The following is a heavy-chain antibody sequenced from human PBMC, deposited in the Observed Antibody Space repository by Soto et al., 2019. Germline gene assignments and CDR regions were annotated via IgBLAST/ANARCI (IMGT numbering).Heavy chain of an antibody. J-gene: IGHJ4*02. CDR2: VNHGGVS. Sequence: SETLSLTCAVYGGSFSGYYWRWIRQPPGKGLEWIGQVNHGGVSNYNPSLNSRVTISVDASKNQFSLELSSVTAADTAVYYCARGGRDYFDYWGQGTLVTVPQ. CDR1: GGSFSGYY. CDR3: ARGGRDYFDY. V-gene: IGHV4-34*01.